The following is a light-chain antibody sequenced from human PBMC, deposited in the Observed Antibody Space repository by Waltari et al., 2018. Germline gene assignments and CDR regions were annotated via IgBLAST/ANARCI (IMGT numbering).Light chain of an antibody. V-gene: IGKV3-11*01. CDR3: QQCYSTPYT. CDR2: DAS. J-gene: IGKJ2*01. CDR1: QSVSSY. Sequence: EIVLTQSPATLSLSPGERATLSCRASQSVSSYLAWYQQKPGQAPRLLIYDASNRATGIPARFSGSGSGTDFTLTISSLQAADVAVYYCQQCYSTPYTFGQGTKLEIK.